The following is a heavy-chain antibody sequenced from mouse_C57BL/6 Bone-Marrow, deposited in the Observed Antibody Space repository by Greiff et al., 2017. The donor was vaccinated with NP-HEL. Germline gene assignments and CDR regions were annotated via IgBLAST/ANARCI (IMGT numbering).Heavy chain of an antibody. CDR3: ASDGYPAWFAY. V-gene: IGHV1-64*01. CDR2: IHPNSGST. D-gene: IGHD2-3*01. CDR1: GYTFTSYW. J-gene: IGHJ3*01. Sequence: VQLQQPGAELVKPGASVKLSCKASGYTFTSYWMHWVKQRPGQGLEWIGMIHPNSGSTNYNEKFKSKATLTVDKSSSTAYMQLSNLTSEDSAVYYCASDGYPAWFAYWGQGTLVTVSA.